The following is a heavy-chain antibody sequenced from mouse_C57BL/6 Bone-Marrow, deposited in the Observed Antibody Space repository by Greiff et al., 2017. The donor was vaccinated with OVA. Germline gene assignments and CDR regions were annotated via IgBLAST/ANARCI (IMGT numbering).Heavy chain of an antibody. V-gene: IGHV5-17*01. D-gene: IGHD2-3*01. CDR3: ARGGYYPAWFAY. Sequence: EVKVVESGGGLVKPGGSLKLSCAASGFTFSDYGMHWVRQAPEKGLEWVAYISSGSSTIYYADTVKGRFTISRDNAKNTLFLQRTSLRYEDTAMYYCARGGYYPAWFAYWGQGTLVTVSA. J-gene: IGHJ3*01. CDR2: ISSGSSTI. CDR1: GFTFSDYG.